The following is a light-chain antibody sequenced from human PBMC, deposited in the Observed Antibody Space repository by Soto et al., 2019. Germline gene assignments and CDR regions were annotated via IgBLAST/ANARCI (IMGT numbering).Light chain of an antibody. V-gene: IGKV3D-15*01. CDR1: QSFRGL. Sequence: EVVLTQSPVTLSLSPGERATLSCRASQSFRGLLAWYQQKPGQAPRLLIYDAYNRATGIPDRFSGSGSGTEFTLTISSLQSEDFAVYYCQQYNNWPPITFGQGTRLEI. CDR3: QQYNNWPPIT. CDR2: DAY. J-gene: IGKJ5*01.